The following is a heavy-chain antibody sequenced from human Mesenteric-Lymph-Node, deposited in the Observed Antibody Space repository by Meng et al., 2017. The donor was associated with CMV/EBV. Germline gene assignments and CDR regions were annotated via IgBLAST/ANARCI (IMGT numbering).Heavy chain of an antibody. Sequence: GESLKISCAASGFTFSSYAMHWVRQAPGKGLEWVAVISYDGSNKYYADSVKGRFTISRDNSKNTLYLQMNSLRAEDTAVYYCARMGPYYYGSGSPKYGMDVWGQGTTVTVSS. V-gene: IGHV3-30*04. CDR1: GFTFSSYA. D-gene: IGHD3-10*01. CDR3: ARMGPYYYGSGSPKYGMDV. CDR2: ISYDGSNK. J-gene: IGHJ6*02.